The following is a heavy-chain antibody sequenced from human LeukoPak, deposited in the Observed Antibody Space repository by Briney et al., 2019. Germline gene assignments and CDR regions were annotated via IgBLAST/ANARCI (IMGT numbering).Heavy chain of an antibody. D-gene: IGHD1-26*01. J-gene: IGHJ4*02. CDR3: AREGSRKIEGGFDY. CDR1: GFTVSSNY. Sequence: GGSLRLSCAASGFTVSSNYMSWVRQAPGKGLEWVSVIYSGGSTYYADSVKGRFTISRDNSKNTLYLQMNSLRAEDTAVYYCAREGSRKIEGGFDYWGQGTLVTVSS. V-gene: IGHV3-66*01. CDR2: IYSGGST.